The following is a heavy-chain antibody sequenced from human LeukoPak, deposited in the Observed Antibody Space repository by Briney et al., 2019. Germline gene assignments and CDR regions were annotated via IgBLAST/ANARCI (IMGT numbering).Heavy chain of an antibody. CDR2: ISGSGGST. V-gene: IGHV3-23*01. J-gene: IGHJ5*02. CDR1: GFTFSSYA. Sequence: PGGSLRLSCAASGFTFSSYAMSWVRQAPGKGLEWVSAISGSGGSTYYTDSVKRRFTIPRHNSKNTLHLQMNSLRAEDTAVYYCAKGTSAARPGWFDPRGQGTLVTVSS. D-gene: IGHD6-6*01. CDR3: AKGTSAARPGWFDP.